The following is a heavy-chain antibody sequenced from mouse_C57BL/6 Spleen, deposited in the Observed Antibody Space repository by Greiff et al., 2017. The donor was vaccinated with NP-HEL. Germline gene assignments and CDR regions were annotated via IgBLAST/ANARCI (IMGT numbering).Heavy chain of an antibody. D-gene: IGHD1-1*01. CDR1: GFTFTDYY. Sequence: EVQRVESGGGLVQPGGSLSLSCAASGFTFTDYYMSWVRQPPGKALEWLGFIRNKANGYTTEYSASVKGRFTISRDNSQSILYLQMNALRAEDSATYYCARSPPGSSSWYFDVWGTGTTVTVSS. CDR3: ARSPPGSSSWYFDV. V-gene: IGHV7-3*01. CDR2: IRNKANGYTT. J-gene: IGHJ1*03.